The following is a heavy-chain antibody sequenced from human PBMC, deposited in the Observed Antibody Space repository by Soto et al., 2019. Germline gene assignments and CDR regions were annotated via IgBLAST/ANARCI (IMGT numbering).Heavy chain of an antibody. V-gene: IGHV4-59*08. Sequence: QVQLQESGPGLVKPSETLSLTCTVSGGSISGYYWSWFRQPPGKGLEWIGYIYYIGSTTYTPSLKSRITIAVDTSKNQCSLRLNSVTAADTAVYYCARLGGYYQAFDQWGQGSLVTVSS. CDR2: IYYIGST. J-gene: IGHJ4*02. CDR1: GGSISGYY. D-gene: IGHD3-22*01. CDR3: ARLGGYYQAFDQ.